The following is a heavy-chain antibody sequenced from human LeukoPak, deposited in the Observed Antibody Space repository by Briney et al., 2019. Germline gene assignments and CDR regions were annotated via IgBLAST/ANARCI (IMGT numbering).Heavy chain of an antibody. V-gene: IGHV1-2*02. CDR1: GYTFTGYY. CDR2: INPNSGST. CDR3: AREGRGWAFDI. D-gene: IGHD2-15*01. J-gene: IGHJ3*02. Sequence: ASGKVCCKAAGYTFTGYYIHWVRQAPGQGLEWMGWINPNSGSTNYAQKVQVRGTMTRDTSISTDYMELGRLRSHDTAVYYCAREGRGWAFDIWGQGTMVTVSS.